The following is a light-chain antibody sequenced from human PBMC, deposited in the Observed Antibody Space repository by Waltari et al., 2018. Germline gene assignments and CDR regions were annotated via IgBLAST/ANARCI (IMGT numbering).Light chain of an antibody. CDR2: GAS. CDR1: QSVSSN. J-gene: IGKJ1*01. Sequence: EIVMTQSPATLSVSPGERATLSCRARQSVSSNLSWYQQTPGQAPRLIIYGASTRATGIPARCSGSGSETEFTLTIRSMQSEDFAVYYCQQYNNWWTFGQGTKVEIK. CDR3: QQYNNWWT. V-gene: IGKV3-15*01.